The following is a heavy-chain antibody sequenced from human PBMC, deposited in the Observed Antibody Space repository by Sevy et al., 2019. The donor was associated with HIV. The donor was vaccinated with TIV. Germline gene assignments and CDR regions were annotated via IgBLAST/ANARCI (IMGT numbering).Heavy chain of an antibody. D-gene: IGHD3-22*01. CDR1: GGSISSSSYY. CDR2: IYYSGST. CDR3: ASGENYYDSSGNPYFDY. Sequence: SETLSLTCTVSGGSISSSSYYWGWIRQPPGKGLEWIGSIYYSGSTYYNPSLKSRVTISVDTSKNQFSLKLSSVTAADTAVYYCASGENYYDSSGNPYFDYWGQGTLVTVSS. V-gene: IGHV4-39*01. J-gene: IGHJ4*02.